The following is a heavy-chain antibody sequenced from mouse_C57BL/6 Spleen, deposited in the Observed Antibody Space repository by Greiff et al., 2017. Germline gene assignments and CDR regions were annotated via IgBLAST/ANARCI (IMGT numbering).Heavy chain of an antibody. CDR2: IYPGSGNT. CDR1: GYTFTDYY. CDR3: ASRSSYGYFDV. Sequence: QVQLQQSGAELVRPGASVKLSCKASGYTFTDYYINWVKQRPGKGLEWIARIYPGSGNTYYTEKFKGKATLTAEKSSSTAYMQLSSLTSEDSAVYFCASRSSYGYFDVWGTGTTVTVSS. J-gene: IGHJ1*03. D-gene: IGHD1-1*01. V-gene: IGHV1-76*01.